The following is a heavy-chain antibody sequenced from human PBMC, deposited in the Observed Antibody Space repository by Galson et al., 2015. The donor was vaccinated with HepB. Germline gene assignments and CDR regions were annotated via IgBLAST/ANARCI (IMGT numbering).Heavy chain of an antibody. V-gene: IGHV3-23*01. CDR1: GFTFSSYA. CDR3: AKPIDRSIAVAGTLDY. Sequence: SLRLSCAASGFTFSSYAMSWVRQAPGKGLEWVSAISGSGGSTYYADSVKGRFTISRDNSKNTLYLQMNSLRAEDTAVYYCAKPIDRSIAVAGTLDYWGQGTLVTASS. CDR2: ISGSGGST. J-gene: IGHJ4*02. D-gene: IGHD6-19*01.